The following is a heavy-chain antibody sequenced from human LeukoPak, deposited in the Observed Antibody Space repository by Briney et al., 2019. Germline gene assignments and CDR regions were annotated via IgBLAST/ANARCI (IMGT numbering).Heavy chain of an antibody. D-gene: IGHD4-17*01. J-gene: IGHJ3*02. CDR1: EFNFNIYF. CDR3: ARDRRTTVAFDI. Sequence: ASVKVSCKASEFNFNIYFIHWVRQAPGQGLEWMGIINPSDGTTSYEQKFQGRVTMIRDTYRNTVYMEVSSLTSKDTAVYYCARDRRTTVAFDIWGQGTLVTVSS. CDR2: INPSDGTT. V-gene: IGHV1-46*02.